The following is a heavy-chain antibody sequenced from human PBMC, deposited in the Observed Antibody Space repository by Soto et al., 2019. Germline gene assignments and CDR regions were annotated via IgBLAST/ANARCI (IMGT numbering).Heavy chain of an antibody. V-gene: IGHV1-69*08. CDR3: ARDRRDYYDRSVSFDL. CDR1: GGTFSSYT. D-gene: IGHD3-22*01. CDR2: IIPILGIA. J-gene: IGHJ2*01. Sequence: QVQLVQSGAEVKKPGSSVKVSCKASGGTFSSYTISWVRQAPGQGLEWMGSIIPILGIANYAQKFQGRVTITADKATITAYMELSSLRSEDTAVYYCARDRRDYYDRSVSFDLWGRGTLVTVSS.